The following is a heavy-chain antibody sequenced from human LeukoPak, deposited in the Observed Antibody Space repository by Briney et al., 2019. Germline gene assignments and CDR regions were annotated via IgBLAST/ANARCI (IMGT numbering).Heavy chain of an antibody. D-gene: IGHD3-22*01. V-gene: IGHV4-59*01. CDR1: GGSISSYY. CDR2: DYYSGNT. Sequence: SETLSLTCTVSGGSISSYYWNWIRQPPGKGLEWIGYDYYSGNTNYNPSLKSRVTISVDTSRNQFSLKLSSVTAADTAVYYCARDGDDSTGYASNWFDPWGQGTLVTVSS. J-gene: IGHJ5*02. CDR3: ARDGDDSTGYASNWFDP.